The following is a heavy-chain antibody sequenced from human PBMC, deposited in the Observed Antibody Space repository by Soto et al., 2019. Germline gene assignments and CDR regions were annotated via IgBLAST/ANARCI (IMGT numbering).Heavy chain of an antibody. D-gene: IGHD3-22*01. CDR2: ISAYNGNT. CDR3: ASHYYDSSGYYPPAY. CDR1: GYTFTSYG. Sequence: ASVKVSCKASGYTFTSYGISWVRQAPGQGLEWMGWISAYNGNTNYAQKLQGRVTMTTDTSTSTAYMELRSLRSDDTAVYYCASHYYDSSGYYPPAYWGQGTLVTVSS. J-gene: IGHJ4*02. V-gene: IGHV1-18*04.